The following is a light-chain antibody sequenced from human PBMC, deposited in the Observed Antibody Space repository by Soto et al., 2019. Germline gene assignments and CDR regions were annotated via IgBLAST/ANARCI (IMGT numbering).Light chain of an antibody. Sequence: QSVLTQPPSASGTPGQRVSIACSGSSSNIGGNIVNWYQQLPGTAPKLLICGNDQRPSWVPDRFSGSKSGTSASLAISGLQSEYEANYSCAARDDSLNGVVFGGGTKLTVL. J-gene: IGLJ2*01. V-gene: IGLV1-44*01. CDR3: AARDDSLNGVV. CDR1: SSNIGGNI. CDR2: GND.